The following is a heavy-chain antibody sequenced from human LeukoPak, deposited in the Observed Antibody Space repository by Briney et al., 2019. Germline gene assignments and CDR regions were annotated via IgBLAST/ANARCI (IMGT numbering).Heavy chain of an antibody. J-gene: IGHJ4*02. D-gene: IGHD3-22*01. CDR1: GHTFTSYG. V-gene: IGHV1-18*01. CDR3: ARVGSDYYDSSGYYDY. CDR2: ISAYNGNT. Sequence: ASVKVSCKASGHTFTSYGISWVRQAPGQGLEWMGWISAYNGNTNYAQKLQGRVTMTTDTSTSTAYMELRSLRSDDTAVYYCARVGSDYYDSSGYYDYWGQGTLVTVSS.